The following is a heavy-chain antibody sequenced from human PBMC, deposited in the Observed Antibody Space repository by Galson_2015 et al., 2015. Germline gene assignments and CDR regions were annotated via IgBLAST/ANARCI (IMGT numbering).Heavy chain of an antibody. J-gene: IGHJ6*03. V-gene: IGHV3-53*01. CDR2: TTNDGIT. Sequence: SLRLSFAVSGFVVRTNYMSWVRQAPGKGLEWVSFTTNDGITFYADSVKGRFTVSRDTSKNTYSLQMNSLRAEDTAIYYCAGNMDVWGRGTTVTVSS. CDR3: AGNMDV. CDR1: GFVVRTNY.